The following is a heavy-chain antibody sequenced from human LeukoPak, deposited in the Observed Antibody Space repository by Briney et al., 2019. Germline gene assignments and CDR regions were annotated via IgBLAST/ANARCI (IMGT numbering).Heavy chain of an antibody. Sequence: SETLSLTCTVSGDSINSDYWNWLRQPPGKGLEWIGYIYHTGSTNYNPSLRSRVTISVDTSKKHFSLKLTSVTAADTAIYYCARHERSTEHYYDSSGYYTDYWGQGTLVTVSS. V-gene: IGHV4-59*01. CDR1: GDSINSDY. D-gene: IGHD3-22*01. CDR3: ARHERSTEHYYDSSGYYTDY. CDR2: IYHTGST. J-gene: IGHJ4*02.